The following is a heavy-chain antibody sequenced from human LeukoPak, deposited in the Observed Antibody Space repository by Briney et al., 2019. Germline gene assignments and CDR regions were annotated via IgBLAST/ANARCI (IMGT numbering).Heavy chain of an antibody. V-gene: IGHV3-23*01. Sequence: GGSLRLSCAASGFPFSSYAMSWVRQAPGKGLEWVSPITNSGGTTYYADSVKGRFTISRDNSKNTLYLQMNSLRAEDTAVYYCAKRASYFDYWGQGTLVTVSS. CDR3: AKRASYFDY. J-gene: IGHJ4*02. CDR1: GFPFSSYA. CDR2: ITNSGGTT.